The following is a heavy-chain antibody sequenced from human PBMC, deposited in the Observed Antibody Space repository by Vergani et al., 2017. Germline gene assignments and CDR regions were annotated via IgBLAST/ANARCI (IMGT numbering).Heavy chain of an antibody. J-gene: IGHJ4*02. V-gene: IGHV4-38-2*01. CDR1: GFSIDNGYY. CDR3: ARRSGIVYDIFSGTQYFFDF. D-gene: IGHD3-9*01. CDR2: IYRTGRT. Sequence: QVQLQESGPGLVKPSETLSLTCAVSGFSIDNGYYWDWIRQPPGKGLEWIGSIYRTGRTHFNPSLKSRVTISVDTSNIHFSLRLNSLTAAYTAVYYCARRSGIVYDIFSGTQYFFDFWGQGTLVTVSS.